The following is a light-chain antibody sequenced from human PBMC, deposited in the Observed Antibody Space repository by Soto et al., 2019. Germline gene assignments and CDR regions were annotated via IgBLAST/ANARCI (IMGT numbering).Light chain of an antibody. V-gene: IGLV1-47*01. CDR3: AAWDDSLSGLYV. J-gene: IGLJ1*01. CDR2: RND. Sequence: QSVLTQPPSASGTPGQRVTISCSGSSSNIGRNYVYWYQQLPGTAPKLLIYRNDQRPSGVPDRLSGSKSGTSASLAISELRSEDEADYYCAAWDDSLSGLYVFGTGTKVTVL. CDR1: SSNIGRNY.